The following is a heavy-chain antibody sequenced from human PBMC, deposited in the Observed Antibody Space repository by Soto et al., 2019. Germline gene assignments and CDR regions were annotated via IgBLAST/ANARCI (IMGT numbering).Heavy chain of an antibody. Sequence: PGGSLRLSCAASGFTFDDYAMHWVRQAPGKGLEWVSGISWNSGSIGYADSVKGRFTISRDNAKNSLYLQMNSLRAEDTALYYCAKGYSGGPFDYWGQGTLVTVSS. V-gene: IGHV3-9*01. CDR3: AKGYSGGPFDY. CDR1: GFTFDDYA. J-gene: IGHJ4*02. D-gene: IGHD2-15*01. CDR2: ISWNSGSI.